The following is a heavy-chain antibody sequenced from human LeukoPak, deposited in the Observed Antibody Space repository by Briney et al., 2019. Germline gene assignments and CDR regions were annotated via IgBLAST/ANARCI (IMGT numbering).Heavy chain of an antibody. CDR3: ARGGYGDLVDY. J-gene: IGHJ4*02. Sequence: PSETLSLTCAVYGGSFSGDYWSWIRQPPGKGLEWIGEINHSGSTNYNPSLKSRVTISVDASKNQFSLKLSSVTAADTAVYYCARGGYGDLVDYWGQGTLVTVSS. CDR2: INHSGST. V-gene: IGHV4-34*01. D-gene: IGHD4-17*01. CDR1: GGSFSGDY.